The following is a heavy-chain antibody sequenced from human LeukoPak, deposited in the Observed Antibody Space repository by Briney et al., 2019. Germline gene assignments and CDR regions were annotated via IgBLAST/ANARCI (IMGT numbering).Heavy chain of an antibody. CDR3: ARGADYNFDV. CDR1: GFTFSTYT. Sequence: GGSLRLSCTASGFTFSTYTMSWVRQAPGKGLGWVSSISSSSSYIYNADSVKGRFTISRDNAKNSLFLQMNSLRAEDTAAYYCARGADYNFDVWGRGTMVTVSS. D-gene: IGHD4/OR15-4a*01. CDR2: ISSSSSYI. J-gene: IGHJ3*01. V-gene: IGHV3-21*01.